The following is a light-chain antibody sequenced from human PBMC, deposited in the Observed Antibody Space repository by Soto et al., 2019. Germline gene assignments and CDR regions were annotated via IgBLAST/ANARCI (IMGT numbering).Light chain of an antibody. CDR3: QQLNKYTST. Sequence: GDRVTFTGRASQDIGSALDWYQQKSGKAPKLLIYDAANLEIGVPSRLSGSGYGTDFTLTISSMQHEDFETYYCQQLNKYTSTFGGGTKVDIK. CDR1: QDIGSA. J-gene: IGKJ4*01. CDR2: DAA. V-gene: IGKV1D-13*01.